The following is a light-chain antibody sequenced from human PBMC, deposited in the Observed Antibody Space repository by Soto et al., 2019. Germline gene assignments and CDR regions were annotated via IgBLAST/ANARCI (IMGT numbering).Light chain of an antibody. Sequence: EIVLTQSPGTLSLSPGERATLSCRASQSVSSNLAWYQQKPGQAPRLLIYGASTRATGIPARFSGSGSGTDFTLTISSLQPEDFATYYCQQANSFPLTFGPGTKVDIK. V-gene: IGKV3-15*01. CDR2: GAS. CDR3: QQANSFPLT. CDR1: QSVSSN. J-gene: IGKJ3*01.